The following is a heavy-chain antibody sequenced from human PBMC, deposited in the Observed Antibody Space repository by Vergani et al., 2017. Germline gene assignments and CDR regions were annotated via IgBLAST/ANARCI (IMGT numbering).Heavy chain of an antibody. CDR2: IYYSGST. J-gene: IGHJ4*02. CDR1: GGSISSYY. CDR3: ARDRSGATRFDY. Sequence: QVQLQESGPGLVKPSETLSLTCTVSGGSISSYYWSWIRQPPGKGLEWIGYIYYSGSTNYNPSLKSRVTISVDTSKNQFSLKLSSVTAADTAVYYCARDRSGATRFDYWGQGTLVTVSS. D-gene: IGHD1-26*01. V-gene: IGHV4-59*01.